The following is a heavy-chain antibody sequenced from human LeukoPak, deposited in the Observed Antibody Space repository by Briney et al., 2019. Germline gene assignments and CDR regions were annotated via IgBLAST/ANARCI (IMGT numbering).Heavy chain of an antibody. CDR1: GGSLSSYY. J-gene: IGHJ2*01. Sequence: PSETLSLTCTVSGGSLSSYYWSWIRQPPGKGLEWIGYIYYSGSTTYNPSLRSRVTISVDTSKNQFSLKLSSVTAADTAVHYCARVFYYGSGTFDLWGRGTLVTVSS. D-gene: IGHD3-10*01. CDR3: ARVFYYGSGTFDL. V-gene: IGHV4-59*01. CDR2: IYYSGST.